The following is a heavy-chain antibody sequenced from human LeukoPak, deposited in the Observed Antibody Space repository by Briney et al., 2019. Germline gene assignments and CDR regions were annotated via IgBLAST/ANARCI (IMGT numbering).Heavy chain of an antibody. CDR1: GGSISSGDYY. CDR3: ASGPLYDGGYFDY. V-gene: IGHV4-30-4*01. Sequence: SETLSLTCTVSGGSISSGDYYWSWIRQPPGKGLEWIGYIYYSGSTYYNPSLKSRVTISVDTSKNQFSLKLSSVTAADTAVYYCASGPLYDGGYFDYWGQGTQVTVSS. J-gene: IGHJ4*02. CDR2: IYYSGST. D-gene: IGHD5/OR15-5a*01.